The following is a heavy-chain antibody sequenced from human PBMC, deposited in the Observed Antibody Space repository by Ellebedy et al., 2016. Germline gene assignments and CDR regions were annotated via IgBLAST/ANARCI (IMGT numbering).Heavy chain of an antibody. CDR1: GGSVSSGRYS. J-gene: IGHJ4*02. CDR3: ARELSSSWYGCPTYSFDY. V-gene: IGHV4-61*01. Sequence: SETLSLXXTVSGGSVSSGRYSWSWIRQPPGKGLAWIGYIYYSGSTNYNPSLKSRVTISVDTSKNQFSLKLSSVTAADTAVYYCARELSSSWYGCPTYSFDYWGQGTLVTVSS. CDR2: IYYSGST. D-gene: IGHD6-13*01.